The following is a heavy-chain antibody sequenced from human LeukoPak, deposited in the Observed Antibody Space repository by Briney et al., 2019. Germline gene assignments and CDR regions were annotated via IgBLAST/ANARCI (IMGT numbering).Heavy chain of an antibody. CDR3: ARAYSRSYSHFDD. J-gene: IGHJ4*02. CDR1: GGSISGYY. CDR2: IYTSGST. Sequence: SETLSLTCTVSGGSISGYYWSWIRQPPGKGLEWIGYIYTSGSTNYNPSLKSRVTISVDTSKNQSSLRLSSVTAADTAMYCCARAYSRSYSHFDDWGQGTLVTVSS. D-gene: IGHD1-26*01. V-gene: IGHV4-4*09.